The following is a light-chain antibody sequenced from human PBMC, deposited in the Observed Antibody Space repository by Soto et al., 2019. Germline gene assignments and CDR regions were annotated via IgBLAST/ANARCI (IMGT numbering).Light chain of an antibody. Sequence: QSALTQLASVSRSPGPSITISCPGTSSDGGGYKYVTWYQQHPGKAPKLMIYEVRNRPSGVSNRFSGSKSGNAAYLTISGLQGEDEADYYCGSYTSSSSLIFGGGTHLTVL. CDR1: SSDGGGYKY. CDR3: GSYTSSSSLI. J-gene: IGLJ2*01. CDR2: EVR. V-gene: IGLV2-14*01.